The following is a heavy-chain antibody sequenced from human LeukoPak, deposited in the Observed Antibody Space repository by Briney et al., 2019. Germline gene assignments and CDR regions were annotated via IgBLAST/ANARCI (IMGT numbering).Heavy chain of an antibody. J-gene: IGHJ4*02. CDR3: ARDLLGYCTNGVCHTGFDY. CDR2: IYHSGST. V-gene: IGHV4-38-2*01. Sequence: SETLSLTCAVSGYSISSGYYWGWIRQPPGKGLEWIGSIYHSGSTYYNPSLKSRVTISVDTSKNQFSLKLSSVTAADTAVYYCARDLLGYCTNGVCHTGFDYWGQGTLVTVSS. D-gene: IGHD2-8*01. CDR1: GYSISSGYY.